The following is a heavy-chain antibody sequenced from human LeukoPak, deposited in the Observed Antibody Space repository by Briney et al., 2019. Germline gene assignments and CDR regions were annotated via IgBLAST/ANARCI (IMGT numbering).Heavy chain of an antibody. Sequence: GGSLRLSCAASGFTFSSYWMHWVRQAPGKGLVWVSRINSDGSSISYADSVKGRFTISRDNAKITLYLQMNSLRAEDTAVYYCARVRANWYEDYWGQGTLVTVSS. CDR1: GFTFSSYW. CDR2: INSDGSSI. J-gene: IGHJ4*02. CDR3: ARVRANWYEDY. V-gene: IGHV3-74*01. D-gene: IGHD6-13*01.